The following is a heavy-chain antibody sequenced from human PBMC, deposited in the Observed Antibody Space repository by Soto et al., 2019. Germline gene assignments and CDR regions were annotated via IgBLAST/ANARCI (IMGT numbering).Heavy chain of an antibody. D-gene: IGHD6-6*01. CDR2: IYDSESA. CDR1: GESISSGGYY. J-gene: IGHJ4*02. V-gene: IGHV4-31*03. CDR3: ARASSSSSAADY. Sequence: QVQLQESGPGLVKASQTLSLICSVSGESISSGGYYWSWIRHHPGKGLEWIGYIYDSESAYYNPYLKSRVTISMDTSKNHFAIKLSSVTAADTAVYYCARASSSSSAADYWGQGTLITVSS.